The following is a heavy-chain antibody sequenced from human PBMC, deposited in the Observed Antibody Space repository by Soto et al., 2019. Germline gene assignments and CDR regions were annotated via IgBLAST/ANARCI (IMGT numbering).Heavy chain of an antibody. CDR2: IYYGGST. Sequence: PSETLSLTCTVSGGSISSGGYYWSWIRQHPGKGLEWIGYIYYGGSTYYNPSLKSRVTISVDTSKKQFSLKLSSVTAPDTARYFCAGYCSSFICPEDHYFALEFCGRGSTVTASS. J-gene: IGHJ6*02. CDR1: GGSISSGGYY. V-gene: IGHV4-31*03. CDR3: AGYCSSFICPEDHYFALEF. D-gene: IGHD2-2*01.